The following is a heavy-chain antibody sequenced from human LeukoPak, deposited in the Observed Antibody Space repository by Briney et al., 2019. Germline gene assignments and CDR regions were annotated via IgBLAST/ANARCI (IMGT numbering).Heavy chain of an antibody. CDR2: ISSSSSYI. V-gene: IGHV3-21*01. D-gene: IGHD3-9*01. CDR1: GFTFSSYS. J-gene: IGHJ4*02. CDR3: ARYSTGLFDY. Sequence: PGGSLRLSCAASGFTFSSYSMNWVRQAPGKGLEWVSSISSSSSYIYYADSVKGRFTISGDNAKNSLYLQMNSLRAEDTAVYYCARYSTGLFDYWGQGTLVTVSS.